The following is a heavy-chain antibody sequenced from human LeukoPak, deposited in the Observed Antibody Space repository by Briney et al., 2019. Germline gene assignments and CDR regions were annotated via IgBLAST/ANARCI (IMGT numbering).Heavy chain of an antibody. CDR3: ALVVATTPLMDV. Sequence: SETLSLTCTVSGGSISSYYWSWIRQPPGKGLEWIGYIYTSGSTNYNPSLKSRVTISVDTSKNQFSLKLNSVTAADTGVYYCALVVATTPLMDVWGQGTTVTVSS. J-gene: IGHJ6*02. D-gene: IGHD2-21*02. V-gene: IGHV4-4*09. CDR1: GGSISSYY. CDR2: IYTSGST.